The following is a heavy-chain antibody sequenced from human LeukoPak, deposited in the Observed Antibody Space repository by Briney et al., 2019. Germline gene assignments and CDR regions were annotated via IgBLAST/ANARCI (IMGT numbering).Heavy chain of an antibody. J-gene: IGHJ4*02. CDR1: GFTFSTNA. D-gene: IGHD3-22*01. Sequence: PGGSLRLSCAASGFTFSTNAMHWVRQAPGKGLEWVTVISSDGSKKYYADSVKGRFTISRDNSKNALYLQMNSLRAEDTAVYYCASRQYDSSGYYPFGYWGQGTLATVSS. CDR2: ISSDGSKK. V-gene: IGHV3-30*03. CDR3: ASRQYDSSGYYPFGY.